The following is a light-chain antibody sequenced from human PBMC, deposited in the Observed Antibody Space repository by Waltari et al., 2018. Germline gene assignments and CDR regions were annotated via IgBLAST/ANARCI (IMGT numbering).Light chain of an antibody. V-gene: IGKV3D-15*01. CDR1: QSVSNN. CDR2: GAS. J-gene: IGKJ2*03. Sequence: EIVMTQSPATLSLSPGERATHSCRASQSVSNNLAWYQQKPGQTPRLLIYGASSRATGIPDRFSGSGSGTDFTLTISNLEPEDVGVYYCLQRSNWPHSFGQGTKVEI. CDR3: LQRSNWPHS.